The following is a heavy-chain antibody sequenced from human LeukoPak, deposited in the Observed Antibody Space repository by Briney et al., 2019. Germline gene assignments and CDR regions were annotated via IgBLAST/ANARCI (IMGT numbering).Heavy chain of an antibody. D-gene: IGHD4-17*01. J-gene: IGHJ4*02. CDR3: AKLTTATQTY. Sequence: PGGSLRLSCAASGFTFSSYGMHWVRQAPGKGLEWVSGIGTSGVGTYYADSVKGRFTISRDNSKNTLYLQMNSLRAEDTAVYYCAKLTTATQTYWGQGTLVTVSS. CDR2: IGTSGVGT. CDR1: GFTFSSYG. V-gene: IGHV3-23*01.